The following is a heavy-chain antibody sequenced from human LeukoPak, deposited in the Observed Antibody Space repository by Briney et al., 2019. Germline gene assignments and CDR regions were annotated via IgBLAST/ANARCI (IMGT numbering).Heavy chain of an antibody. Sequence: PGGSLRLSCAGSGFTFSSYSMNWVRQAPGKGLEWVSYISSSSGSIYYADSVKGQFTISRDNAKNSLYLQMSSLRAEDTAVYYCARGSGRYLATDGFDTWGQGTMVTVSS. V-gene: IGHV3-48*01. CDR2: ISSSSGSI. CDR3: ARGSGRYLATDGFDT. J-gene: IGHJ3*02. CDR1: GFTFSSYS. D-gene: IGHD1-26*01.